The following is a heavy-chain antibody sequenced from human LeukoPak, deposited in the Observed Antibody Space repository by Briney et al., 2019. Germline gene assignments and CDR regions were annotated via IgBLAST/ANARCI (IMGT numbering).Heavy chain of an antibody. CDR1: GGSINSYY. CDR2: IYYTGTT. J-gene: IGHJ3*02. CDR3: AREVSSDAFDI. Sequence: SETLSLTCTVSGGSINSYYWSWIRQPPGKGLEWIAYIYYTGTTNYNPSLKSRVTISVDTSKNQFSLRLNSVTAVDTAMYYCAREVSSDAFDIWGQGTMVTVSS. V-gene: IGHV4-59*01.